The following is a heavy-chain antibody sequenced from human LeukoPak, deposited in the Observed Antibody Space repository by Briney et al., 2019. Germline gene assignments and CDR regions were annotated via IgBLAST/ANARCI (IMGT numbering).Heavy chain of an antibody. CDR2: INRDGTKT. D-gene: IGHD6-13*01. CDR1: GFTFTSFW. Sequence: GGSLRLSCAASGFTFTSFWMTWVRQSPGKGLEWVANINRDGTKTTHVDSVKGRFTISRDNAKNSLFLHMSSLRAEDTAVYYCATAPAAAYSSWGQGTLVAVYS. CDR3: ATAPAAAYSS. J-gene: IGHJ5*02. V-gene: IGHV3-7*01.